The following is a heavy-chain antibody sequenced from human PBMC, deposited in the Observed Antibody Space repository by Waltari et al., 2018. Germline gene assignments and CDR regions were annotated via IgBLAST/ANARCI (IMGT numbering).Heavy chain of an antibody. CDR2: ISWDGGST. CDR1: GFTFDDYA. D-gene: IGHD6-13*01. J-gene: IGHJ4*02. CDR3: AKVAAAGTGGDY. V-gene: IGHV3-43D*04. Sequence: EVQLVESGGVVVQPGGSLRLSCAASGFTFDDYAMHWVRQAPGKGLEWVSLISWDGGSTYYADSVKGRFTISRDNSKNSLYLQMNSLRAEDTALYYCAKVAAAGTGGDYWGQGTLVTVSS.